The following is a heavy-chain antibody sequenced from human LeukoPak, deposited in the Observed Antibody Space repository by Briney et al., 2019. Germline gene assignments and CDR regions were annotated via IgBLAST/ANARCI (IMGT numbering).Heavy chain of an antibody. J-gene: IGHJ3*02. CDR2: INSDGSST. CDR1: GFTFSSYW. V-gene: IGHV3-74*01. Sequence: GGSLRLSCAASGFTFSSYWMHWVRQAPGKGLVWVSRINSDGSSTSYADSVKGRFTISRDNAKNTLYLQMNCLRAEDTAVYHCARSRAAFYAFDIWGQGTMVTVSS. D-gene: IGHD2-2*01. CDR3: ARSRAAFYAFDI.